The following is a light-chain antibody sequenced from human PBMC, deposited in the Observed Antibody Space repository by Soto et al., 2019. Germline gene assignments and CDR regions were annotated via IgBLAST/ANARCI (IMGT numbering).Light chain of an antibody. Sequence: QSVLTQPASVSGSPGQSITISCTGTNSDIGDFNYVSWYQHHPGKAPKLMIYEVSNRPSGVSNRFSGSKSGSTASLTISGLQAEDEAEYYCSSYTTRDTLYVFGTGTKVTVL. CDR1: NSDIGDFNY. CDR2: EVS. J-gene: IGLJ1*01. CDR3: SSYTTRDTLYV. V-gene: IGLV2-14*01.